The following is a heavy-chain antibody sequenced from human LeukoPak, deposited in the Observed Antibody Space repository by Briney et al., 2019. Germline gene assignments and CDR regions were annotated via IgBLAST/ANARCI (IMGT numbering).Heavy chain of an antibody. CDR2: IIPILGIA. CDR1: GGTFSSYA. V-gene: IGHV1-69*04. J-gene: IGHJ4*02. CDR3: VGYYDSSGYYGDY. Sequence: ASVKVSCKASGGTFSSYAISWVRQAPGQGLEWMGRIIPILGIANYAQKFQGRVTITADKSTSTAYMELSSLRSEDTAVYYCVGYYDSSGYYGDYWGQGTLVTVSS. D-gene: IGHD3-22*01.